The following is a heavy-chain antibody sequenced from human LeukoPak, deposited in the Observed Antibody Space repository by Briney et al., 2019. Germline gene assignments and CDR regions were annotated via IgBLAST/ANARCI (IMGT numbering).Heavy chain of an antibody. D-gene: IGHD7-27*01. CDR3: AKTSLGHPPYYCTMDV. CDR1: GFSFNNYA. Sequence: GASLRLSCAASGFSFNNYAMIWVRQAPGKGLEWVSAIGGSGTSTFYADSVKGRFTISRDNSKNTLYLQMNSLRAEDTAVYYCAKTSLGHPPYYCTMDVWGQGTTVPSP. CDR2: IGGSGTST. J-gene: IGHJ6*02. V-gene: IGHV3-23*01.